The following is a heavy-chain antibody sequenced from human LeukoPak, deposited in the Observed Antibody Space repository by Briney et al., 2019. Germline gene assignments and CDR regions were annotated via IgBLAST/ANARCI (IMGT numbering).Heavy chain of an antibody. D-gene: IGHD3-16*01. CDR2: ILNDGGQE. Sequence: GGSLRLSCAASGFTFSSYGMHWVRQAPGKGLEWVAVILNDGGQEKYADSVKGRFTISRDNSKNTLFLQMNSLRAEDTAVYYCARDDALGDNALDIWGQGTMVTVSS. V-gene: IGHV3-33*01. CDR1: GFTFSSYG. J-gene: IGHJ3*02. CDR3: ARDDALGDNALDI.